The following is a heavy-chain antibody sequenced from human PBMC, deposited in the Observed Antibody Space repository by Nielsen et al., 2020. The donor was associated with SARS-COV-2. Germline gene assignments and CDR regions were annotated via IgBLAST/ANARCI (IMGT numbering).Heavy chain of an antibody. D-gene: IGHD5-12*01. Sequence: GESLKISCAASGFTFSIYSMNWVRQAPGKGLEWVSSLSSSSSYIYYADSVKGRFTISRDNAKNSLYLQMNSLRAEDTALYYCAKASAIVATIRGGAFDIWGQGTMVTVSS. CDR3: AKASAIVATIRGGAFDI. CDR2: LSSSSSYI. J-gene: IGHJ3*02. V-gene: IGHV3-21*04. CDR1: GFTFSIYS.